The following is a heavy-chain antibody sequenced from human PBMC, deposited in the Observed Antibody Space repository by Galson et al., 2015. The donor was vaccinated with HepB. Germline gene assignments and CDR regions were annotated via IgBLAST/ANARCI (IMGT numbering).Heavy chain of an antibody. CDR1: GFTLTNAW. D-gene: IGHD3-9*01. CDR3: TKDSTLQYFDWRLSPNRPDDAFDI. Sequence: SLRLSCAASGFTLTNAWMTWVRQGPGRGLEWVGRIKSKTDGGTTDYAAPVEGRFTIDRDESENTLYLQMSSLKTEDTAVYYCTKDSTLQYFDWRLSPNRPDDAFDIWGQGTMVTVSP. J-gene: IGHJ3*02. V-gene: IGHV3-15*01. CDR2: IKSKTDGGTT.